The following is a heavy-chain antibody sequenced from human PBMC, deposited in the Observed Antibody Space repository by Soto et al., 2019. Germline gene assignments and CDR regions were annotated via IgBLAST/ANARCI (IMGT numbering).Heavy chain of an antibody. D-gene: IGHD3-16*01. V-gene: IGHV1-69*08. CDR2: FNPILNIG. Sequence: QVQLVQSGAEVKKPGSSVKVSCKASADTFTSFTINWVREAPGQGLEWVGKFNPILNIGDYAQKFQGRLSITADKSTSTTFMELSSLKSEDTAVYYCARENMRVMLSGPPVDYWGQGTLFAVSS. J-gene: IGHJ4*02. CDR3: ARENMRVMLSGPPVDY. CDR1: ADTFTSFT.